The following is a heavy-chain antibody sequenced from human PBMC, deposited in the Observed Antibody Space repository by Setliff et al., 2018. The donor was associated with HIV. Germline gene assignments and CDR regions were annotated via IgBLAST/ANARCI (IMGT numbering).Heavy chain of an antibody. J-gene: IGHJ4*02. Sequence: SETLSLTCTVSGGSISSYYWSWIRQPPGKGLEWIGYIYTSGSTNYNPSLKSRVTMSVDTSKNQFSLKLSSVTAADTAVYYCARDAAGTADYWGQGTLVTVSS. V-gene: IGHV4-4*09. CDR2: IYTSGST. CDR1: GGSISSYY. D-gene: IGHD6-13*01. CDR3: ARDAAGTADY.